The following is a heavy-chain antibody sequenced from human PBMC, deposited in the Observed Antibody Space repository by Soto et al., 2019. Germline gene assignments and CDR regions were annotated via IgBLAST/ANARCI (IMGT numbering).Heavy chain of an antibody. D-gene: IGHD2-8*01. CDR2: ITPAVGAG. Sequence: QVQLEQSGAEVKKPGSSVKVSCKASGGNFDSLSINWVRQAPGQGLEWMGRITPAVGAGNYPQSFQGRATXTXXASTRTAYMEVSSLQSEDTAVYYCARMVQSSWFDSWGQGTLIIVSS. V-gene: IGHV1-69*08. CDR1: GGNFDSLS. CDR3: ARMVQSSWFDS. J-gene: IGHJ5*01.